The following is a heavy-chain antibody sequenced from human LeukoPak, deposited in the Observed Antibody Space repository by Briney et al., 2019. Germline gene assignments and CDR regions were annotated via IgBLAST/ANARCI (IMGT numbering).Heavy chain of an antibody. Sequence: ASVKVSCTASGYSFTSFGISWVRQAPGQGRGWMGGISTYNGNTNYAQKLQGRVTMTTDTSTSTAYMELRSLGSDDTAVYYCARDPYNPYYDFWSGYGAAYYYYGMDVWGQGTTVTVSS. V-gene: IGHV1-18*01. CDR1: GYSFTSFG. CDR2: ISTYNGNT. CDR3: ARDPYNPYYDFWSGYGAAYYYYGMDV. J-gene: IGHJ6*02. D-gene: IGHD3-3*01.